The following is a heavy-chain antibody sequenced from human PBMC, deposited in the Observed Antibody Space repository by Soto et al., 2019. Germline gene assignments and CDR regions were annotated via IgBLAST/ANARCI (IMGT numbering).Heavy chain of an antibody. V-gene: IGHV3-11*05. Sequence: QVQLVESGGGLVRPGGSLSLSCAASGFTFSDYYMTWIRQVPGKGLEWVAYISGTSDSIPYADSVNGRFTISRDNAKNSLYLKMNSLRAEDTAVDYCARVGGVTAAGTSDYWGQGTLVTDSS. CDR3: ARVGGVTAAGTSDY. D-gene: IGHD6-13*01. CDR2: ISGTSDSI. J-gene: IGHJ4*02. CDR1: GFTFSDYY.